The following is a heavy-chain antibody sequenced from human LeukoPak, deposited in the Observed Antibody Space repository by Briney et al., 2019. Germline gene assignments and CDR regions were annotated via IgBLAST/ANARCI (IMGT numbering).Heavy chain of an antibody. CDR2: ISAFDGAA. D-gene: IGHD3-10*01. J-gene: IGHJ6*02. CDR3: GRDPPGLGWAVYNYNFGMDV. Sequence: ASVKVSCTASGYSFNKYGISWVRQAPGQGLEWVGWISAFDGAAHLATKFQGRATLTIDIPAPTAYLELRSLTSDDSAIYYCGRDPPGLGWAVYNYNFGMDVWGQGTTVIVSS. CDR1: GYSFNKYG. V-gene: IGHV1-18*01.